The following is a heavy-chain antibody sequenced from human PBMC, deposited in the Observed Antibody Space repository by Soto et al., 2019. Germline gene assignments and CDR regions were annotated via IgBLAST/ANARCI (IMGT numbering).Heavy chain of an antibody. CDR2: IIPIFGTA. J-gene: IGHJ4*02. Sequence: QVQLVQSGAAVKKPGSSVKVSCKASGGTFSSYAISWVRQAPGQGLEWMGGIIPIFGTANYAQKFQGRVTITADESTSTADMELSSLRSEDTAVYYCARELDCTNGVCYPPAAGSDCRGQGTLVTVSS. D-gene: IGHD2-8*01. CDR1: GGTFSSYA. V-gene: IGHV1-69*12. CDR3: ARELDCTNGVCYPPAAGSDC.